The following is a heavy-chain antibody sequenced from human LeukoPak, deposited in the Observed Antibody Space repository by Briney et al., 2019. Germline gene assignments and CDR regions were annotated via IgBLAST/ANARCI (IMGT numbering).Heavy chain of an antibody. J-gene: IGHJ5*01. Sequence: GGSLRLSCAASGFTFSSYAMSWVRQAPGKGLEWVAVISYDGSNKYYADSVKGRFTISRDNSKNTLYLQMNSLRAEDTAVYYCAKDRASGWFVWWGQGTLVTVSS. CDR1: GFTFSSYA. CDR2: ISYDGSNK. V-gene: IGHV3-30*18. D-gene: IGHD6-19*01. CDR3: AKDRASGWFVW.